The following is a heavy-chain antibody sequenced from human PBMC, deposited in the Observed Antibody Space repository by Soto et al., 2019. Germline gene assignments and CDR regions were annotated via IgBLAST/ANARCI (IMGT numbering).Heavy chain of an antibody. CDR1: SGSISSYY. V-gene: IGHV4-59*12. CDR2: IYYSGST. D-gene: IGHD3-10*01. J-gene: IGHJ6*02. CDR3: ARVSGIYYYGMDV. Sequence: SDTLSLTLNVSSGSISSYYCIWILQPPGKGLECIGYIYYSGSTNYNPSLKSRVTISVDTSKNQFSLKLSSVTAADTAVYYCARVSGIYYYGMDVWGQGTTVTVSS.